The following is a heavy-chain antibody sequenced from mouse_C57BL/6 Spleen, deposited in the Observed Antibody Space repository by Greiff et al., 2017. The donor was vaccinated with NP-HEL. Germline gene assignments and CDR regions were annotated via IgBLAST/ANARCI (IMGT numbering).Heavy chain of an antibody. D-gene: IGHD2-5*01. CDR3: ARGVYYSKGWYFDV. CDR1: GYTFTDYY. CDR2: IFPGSGST. V-gene: IGHV1-75*01. Sequence: QVQLKQSGPELVKPGASVKISCKASGYTFTDYYINWVKQRPGQGLEWIGWIFPGSGSTYYNEKFKGKATLTVDKSSSTAYMLLSSLTSEDSAVYFCARGVYYSKGWYFDVWGTGTTVTVSS. J-gene: IGHJ1*03.